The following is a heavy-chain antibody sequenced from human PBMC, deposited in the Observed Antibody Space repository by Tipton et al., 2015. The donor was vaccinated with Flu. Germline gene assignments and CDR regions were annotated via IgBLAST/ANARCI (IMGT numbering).Heavy chain of an antibody. Sequence: SLRLSCAASGFTVTSSYMSWVRQAPGKGLEWVSVIYGGGTTDYADSVKGRFTISRDKSKNALYLQMSSLRAEDTAVYYCARVVGQGKDYFDYWGQGTLVTVSS. V-gene: IGHV3-53*01. D-gene: IGHD2-15*01. CDR1: GFTVTSSY. CDR3: ARVVGQGKDYFDY. J-gene: IGHJ4*02. CDR2: IYGGGTT.